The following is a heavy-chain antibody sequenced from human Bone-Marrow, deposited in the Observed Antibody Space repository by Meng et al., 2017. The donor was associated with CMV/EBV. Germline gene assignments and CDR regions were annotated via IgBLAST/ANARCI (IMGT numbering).Heavy chain of an antibody. D-gene: IGHD6-13*01. CDR1: GGSISSYY. J-gene: IGHJ6*02. Sequence: SETLSLTCSVSGGSISSYYWSWIRQSPGKGLEWIGYFYYSGSTNYNPSLKDRVTISVDTSKNQFSLTLTSVTTADTALYYCARGSSNSWYYGMDVWGQGLLVTFSS. CDR2: FYYSGST. V-gene: IGHV4-59*01. CDR3: ARGSSNSWYYGMDV.